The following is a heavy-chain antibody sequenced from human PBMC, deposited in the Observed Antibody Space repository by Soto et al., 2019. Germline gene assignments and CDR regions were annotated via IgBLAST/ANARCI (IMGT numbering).Heavy chain of an antibody. Sequence: PGGALRLSCAASGFTFSGSAMHWVRQASGGGLEWVGRIRSKANNYATAYAASVQGRFTISRDDSENTAYLHMNSLRTEDTAVYYCTRLDDYSITSFDYWGQGTLVTVSS. V-gene: IGHV3-73*01. D-gene: IGHD4-4*01. J-gene: IGHJ4*02. CDR2: IRSKANNYAT. CDR3: TRLDDYSITSFDY. CDR1: GFTFSGSA.